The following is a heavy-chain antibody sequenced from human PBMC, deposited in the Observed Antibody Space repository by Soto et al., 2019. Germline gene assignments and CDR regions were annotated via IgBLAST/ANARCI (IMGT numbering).Heavy chain of an antibody. CDR1: GLTFNRYW. J-gene: IGHJ5*02. D-gene: IGHD2-15*01. V-gene: IGHV3-74*01. Sequence: GGSLRLSCAASGLTFNRYWMHWVRHAPGKGLVWVSHINTDGSNTNYADSVKGRFTISRDNAKSTLFLQMNSLRDEDTAVYYCAREFCSGGNCYTYYFDTWGQGIPVTVSS. CDR2: INTDGSNT. CDR3: AREFCSGGNCYTYYFDT.